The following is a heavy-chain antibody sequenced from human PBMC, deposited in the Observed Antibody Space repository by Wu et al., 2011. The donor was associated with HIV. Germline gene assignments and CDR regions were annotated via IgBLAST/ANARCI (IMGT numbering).Heavy chain of an antibody. CDR2: IIGIFGKA. D-gene: IGHD2-21*01. CDR3: ARDFGGDEEY. V-gene: IGHV1-69*14. Sequence: QVHLVQSGAEVKKPGSSVKVSCKASGGTFSSHGISWVRQAPGQGLEWMGGIIGIFGKANYAQKFQGRVTITADKSTSTAYMELRSLRSEDTAVYYCARDFGGDEEYWGQGTLVTVSS. J-gene: IGHJ4*02. CDR1: GGTFSSHG.